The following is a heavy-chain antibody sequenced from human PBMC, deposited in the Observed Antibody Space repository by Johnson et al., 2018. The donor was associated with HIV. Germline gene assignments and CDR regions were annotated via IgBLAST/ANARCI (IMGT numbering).Heavy chain of an antibody. D-gene: IGHD3-22*01. J-gene: IGHJ3*02. CDR2: IGTAGDT. CDR3: ARGDYYDSSGYYTASAFDI. CDR1: GFTFSSYD. V-gene: IGHV3-13*01. Sequence: VQLVESGGGFIQPGGSLRLSCAASGFTFSSYDMHWVRQATGKGLEWVSAIGTAGDTYYPGSVKGRFTISRDNSKNTLYLQMNSLRAEDTAVDYCARGDYYDSSGYYTASAFDIWGQGTMVTVSS.